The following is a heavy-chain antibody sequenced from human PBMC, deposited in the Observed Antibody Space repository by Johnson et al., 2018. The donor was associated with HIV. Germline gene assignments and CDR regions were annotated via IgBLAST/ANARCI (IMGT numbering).Heavy chain of an antibody. CDR2: ISYDGSNK. Sequence: QVQLVESGGGVVQPGGSLRLSCAASGFTFSSYGMHWVRQAPGKGLEWVAVISYDGSNKYYADSVKGRFTISRDNSKNTLYLQMNSLRGDDTAVYYCAKDPTDFGADWAFDIWGQGTMVTVSS. CDR1: GFTFSSYG. J-gene: IGHJ3*02. V-gene: IGHV3-30*18. CDR3: AKDPTDFGADWAFDI. D-gene: IGHD3-10*01.